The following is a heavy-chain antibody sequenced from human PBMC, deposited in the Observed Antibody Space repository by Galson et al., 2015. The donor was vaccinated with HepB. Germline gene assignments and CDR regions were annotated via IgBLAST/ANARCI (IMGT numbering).Heavy chain of an antibody. CDR1: GGSFSGYY. CDR3: ARGLDPQGHYFDY. CDR2: INHSGST. J-gene: IGHJ4*02. Sequence: SETLSLTCAVYGGSFSGYYWSWIRQPPGKGLEWIGEINHSGSTNYNPSLKSRVTISVDTSKNQFSLKLSSVTAADTAVYYCARGLDPQGHYFDYWGQGTLVTVSS. V-gene: IGHV4-34*01.